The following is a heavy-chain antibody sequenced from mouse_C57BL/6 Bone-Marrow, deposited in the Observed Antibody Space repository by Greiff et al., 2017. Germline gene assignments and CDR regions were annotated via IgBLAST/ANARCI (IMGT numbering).Heavy chain of an antibody. Sequence: EVQLVESGPELVKPGASVKVSCKASGYAFTSYNMYWVKQSHGKSLEWIGYIDPYNGGTSYNQKFKGKATLTVDTSSSTAYMHLNSLTSEDSAVYYCAREDSWYFDVWGAGTTVTVSS. J-gene: IGHJ1*01. V-gene: IGHV1S135*01. CDR3: AREDSWYFDV. CDR1: GYAFTSYN. CDR2: IDPYNGGT.